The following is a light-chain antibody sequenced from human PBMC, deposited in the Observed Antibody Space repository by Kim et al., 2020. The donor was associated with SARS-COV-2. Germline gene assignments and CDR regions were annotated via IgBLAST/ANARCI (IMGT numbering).Light chain of an antibody. V-gene: IGLV3-19*01. Sequence: SSELTQDPAVSVALGQTVRITCQGDSLRTYYANWYQQKPGQAPVVVIYCINIRPSGIPDRFSGSSSGNTASFTITGAQAEDEADYYCNSRDDVFGTGTKVTVL. CDR3: NSRDDV. CDR1: SLRTYY. CDR2: CIN. J-gene: IGLJ1*01.